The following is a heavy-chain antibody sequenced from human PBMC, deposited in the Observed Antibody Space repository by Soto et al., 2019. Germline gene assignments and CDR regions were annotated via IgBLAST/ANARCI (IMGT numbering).Heavy chain of an antibody. CDR1: GFTFSSYW. D-gene: IGHD3-22*01. CDR2: IKQDGSEK. J-gene: IGHJ4*02. V-gene: IGHV3-7*01. CDR3: ATHRNNYYDSSLFDS. Sequence: GGSLRLSCAASGFTFSSYWMSWVRQAPGKGLEWVANIKQDGSEKYYVDSVKGRFTISRDNAKNSLYLQMNSLRAEDTAVYYCATHRNNYYDSSLFDSWGQGTLVTVSS.